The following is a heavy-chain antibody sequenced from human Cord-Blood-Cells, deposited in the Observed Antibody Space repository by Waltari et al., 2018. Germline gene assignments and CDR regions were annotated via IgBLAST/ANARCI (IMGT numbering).Heavy chain of an antibody. D-gene: IGHD6-13*01. CDR2: ISSSSSYI. Sequence: EVQLVESGGGLVKPGGSLRLSCAASGFTFSSYSMNWVRQAPGKGLEWVSSISSSSSYIYYADSVKGRFTISRDNAKNSLYLQMNSLRAEDTAVYYCAGDGAAAGDYWGQGTLVTVSS. CDR3: AGDGAAAGDY. J-gene: IGHJ4*02. CDR1: GFTFSSYS. V-gene: IGHV3-21*01.